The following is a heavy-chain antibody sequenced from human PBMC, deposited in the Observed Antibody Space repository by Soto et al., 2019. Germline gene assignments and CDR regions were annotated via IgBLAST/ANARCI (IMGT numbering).Heavy chain of an antibody. CDR2: IWDNGSTK. Sequence: QVQLVESGGGVVQPGRSLTLSCAASGFTFNNYGMHWVRQAPGKGLEWVAIIWDNGSTKYYADYVKGRFTISRDTSKSTLYLQMNSLRAEDTAIYFCARDRNRVGGHNWFDSWGQGTLVTVSS. D-gene: IGHD3-16*01. CDR3: ARDRNRVGGHNWFDS. V-gene: IGHV3-33*01. J-gene: IGHJ5*01. CDR1: GFTFNNYG.